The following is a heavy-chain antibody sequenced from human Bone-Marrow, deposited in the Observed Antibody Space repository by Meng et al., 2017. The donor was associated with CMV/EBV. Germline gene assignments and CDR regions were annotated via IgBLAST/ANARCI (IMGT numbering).Heavy chain of an antibody. D-gene: IGHD6-19*01. Sequence: GESLKISCAASGFTFSSYWMSWVRQAPGKGLEWVANIKQDGSEKYYVDSVKGRFTISRDNAKNSLYLQMNSLRAEDTAVYYCARDLGHGWSSYFYYWGQGTLVTVSS. CDR1: GFTFSSYW. CDR3: ARDLGHGWSSYFYY. J-gene: IGHJ4*02. V-gene: IGHV3-7*01. CDR2: IKQDGSEK.